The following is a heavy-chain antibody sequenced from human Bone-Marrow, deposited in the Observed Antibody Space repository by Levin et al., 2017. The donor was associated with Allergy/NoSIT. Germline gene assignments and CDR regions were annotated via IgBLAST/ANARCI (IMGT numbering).Heavy chain of an antibody. CDR3: AKGGPMVRGVTRLYYYYGMDV. CDR1: GFTFSSYA. J-gene: IGHJ6*02. Sequence: PGGSLRLSCAASGFTFSSYAMSWVRQAPGKGLEWVSAISGSGGSTYYADSVKGRFTISRDNSKNTLYLQMNSLRAEDTAVYYCAKGGPMVRGVTRLYYYYGMDVWGQGTTVTVSS. V-gene: IGHV3-23*01. D-gene: IGHD3-10*01. CDR2: ISGSGGST.